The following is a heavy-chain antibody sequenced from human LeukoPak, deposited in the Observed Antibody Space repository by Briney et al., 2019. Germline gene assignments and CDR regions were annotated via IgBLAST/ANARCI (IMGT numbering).Heavy chain of an antibody. V-gene: IGHV3-23*01. CDR1: GFTFNYYA. CDR2: VSGSGGDT. J-gene: IGHJ4*02. Sequence: PGGSLRLSCATSGFTFNYYAMTWVRQAPGKALEWVSAVSGSGGDTYYADSVKGRFTISRDNSKNTVYLQMNSLRAEDTAVYYCAKDLRFDYGDYGDYFDSWGQGTLVTVSS. D-gene: IGHD4-17*01. CDR3: AKDLRFDYGDYGDYFDS.